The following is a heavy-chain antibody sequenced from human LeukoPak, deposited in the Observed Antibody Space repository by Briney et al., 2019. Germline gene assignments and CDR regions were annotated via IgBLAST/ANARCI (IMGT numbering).Heavy chain of an antibody. CDR2: FDPEDGET. V-gene: IGHV1-24*01. D-gene: IGHD6-13*01. CDR3: ATDRALGIRVDY. J-gene: IGHJ4*02. CDR1: GYTLTELS. Sequence: ASVKVSCKVSGYTLTELSMHWVRQAPGKGLEWMGGFDPEDGETIYAQKFQGRVTMTEDTSTDTAYMELSSLRSEDTAVYYCATDRALGIRVDYWGQGTLVTVSS.